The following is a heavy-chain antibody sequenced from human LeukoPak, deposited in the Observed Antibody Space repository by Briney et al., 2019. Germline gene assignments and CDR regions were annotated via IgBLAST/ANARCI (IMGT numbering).Heavy chain of an antibody. Sequence: PGGSLRLSCAASGLTFSSYGMHWVRQAPGKGLEWVAVISYDGSNKYYADSVKGRFTISRDNSKNTLYLQMNSLRAEDTAVYYCAKDREVWFGELLPSSLDYWGQGTLVTVSS. J-gene: IGHJ4*02. V-gene: IGHV3-30*18. CDR2: ISYDGSNK. D-gene: IGHD3-10*01. CDR1: GLTFSSYG. CDR3: AKDREVWFGELLPSSLDY.